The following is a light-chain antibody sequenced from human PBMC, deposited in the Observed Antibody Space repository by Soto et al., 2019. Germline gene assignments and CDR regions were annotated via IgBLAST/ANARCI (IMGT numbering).Light chain of an antibody. V-gene: IGLV2-8*01. CDR2: EVS. J-gene: IGLJ1*01. CDR1: SSDVGGYNY. CDR3: SSYAGSNYV. Sequence: QSALTQPPSASGSPGQSVTISCTGTSSDVGGYNYVSWYQQHPGKAPKLMIYEVSKRPSGVPDRFSGSKSGNTASLTVSWLQAEDEADYYCSSYAGSNYVFGTG.